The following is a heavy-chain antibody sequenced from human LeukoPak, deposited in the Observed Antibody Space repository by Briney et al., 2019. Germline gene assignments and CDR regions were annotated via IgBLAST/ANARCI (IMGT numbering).Heavy chain of an antibody. CDR3: ARGSYDSRGYYSDYHFYMEL. V-gene: IGHV1-2*02. CDR2: INSYNGDT. D-gene: IGHD3-22*01. CDR1: GYTFTGYY. Sequence: ASVTVSCKASGYTFTGYYLHWVRQAPGQGLEWMGWINSYNGDTNYSPKFKGRVTLTRDTSTTTSYMDLSRLTSDDTAVYFCARGSYDSRGYYSDYHFYMELWGEGTTITVSS. J-gene: IGHJ6*03.